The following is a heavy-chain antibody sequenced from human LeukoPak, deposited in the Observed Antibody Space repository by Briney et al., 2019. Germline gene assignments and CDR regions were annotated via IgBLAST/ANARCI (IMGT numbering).Heavy chain of an antibody. V-gene: IGHV1-69*13. Sequence: GASVKVSCKASAYTFTSYGISWVRQAPGQGLEWMGGINRIFGTANYAQKFQGRVTITADESTSTAYMELSSLRSEDTAVYYCARSLVHIYYFDYWGQGTLVTVSS. D-gene: IGHD1-1*01. CDR1: AYTFTSYG. J-gene: IGHJ4*02. CDR3: ARSLVHIYYFDY. CDR2: INRIFGTA.